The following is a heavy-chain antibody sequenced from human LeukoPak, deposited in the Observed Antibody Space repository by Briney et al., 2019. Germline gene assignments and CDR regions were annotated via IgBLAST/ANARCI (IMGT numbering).Heavy chain of an antibody. Sequence: ASVKVSCKASGYTFTSYGISWVRQAPGQGLEWMGWISAYNGNTNYAQKLQGRVTMTTDTSTSTAYMKLRSLRSDDTAVYYCARDHTGYSSGWYVADWFDPWGQGTLVTVSS. CDR1: GYTFTSYG. CDR3: ARDHTGYSSGWYVADWFDP. D-gene: IGHD6-19*01. CDR2: ISAYNGNT. V-gene: IGHV1-18*01. J-gene: IGHJ5*02.